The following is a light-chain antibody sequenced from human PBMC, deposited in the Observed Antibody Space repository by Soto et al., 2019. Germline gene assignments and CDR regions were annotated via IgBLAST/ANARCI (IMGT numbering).Light chain of an antibody. CDR1: SSDVGAYNY. V-gene: IGLV2-14*01. CDR3: FSHRGGDSHV. J-gene: IGLJ1*01. CDR2: GVT. Sequence: QSVLTQPASVSGSPGQSITISCTGTSSDVGAYNYVSWYQQYPGKAPKLMIYGVTNRPSGVSNRCSGSKTGNTASLTISGLQAEDEADYYCFSHRGGDSHVFGTGTKLTVL.